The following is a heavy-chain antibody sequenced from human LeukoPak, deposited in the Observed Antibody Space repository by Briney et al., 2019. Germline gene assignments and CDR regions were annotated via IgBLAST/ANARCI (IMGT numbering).Heavy chain of an antibody. Sequence: TGGSLRLSCAASGFTFSDYYMSWIRQAPGKGLEWVSYISSSGSTIYYADSVKGRFTISRDNAKNSLYLQMNSLRAEDTAVYYCAKAARLTNYFDYWGQGTLVTVSS. V-gene: IGHV3-11*01. D-gene: IGHD6-6*01. J-gene: IGHJ4*02. CDR1: GFTFSDYY. CDR2: ISSSGSTI. CDR3: AKAARLTNYFDY.